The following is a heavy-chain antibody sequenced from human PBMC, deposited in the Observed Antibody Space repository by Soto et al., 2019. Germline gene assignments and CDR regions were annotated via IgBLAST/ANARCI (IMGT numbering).Heavy chain of an antibody. CDR2: INPNSGGT. J-gene: IGHJ6*02. D-gene: IGHD3-10*01. CDR3: ARDSAVVGFGELLSYYYYGMDV. V-gene: IGHV1-2*04. CDR1: GYTFTGYY. Sequence: ASVKVSCKASGYTFTGYYMHWVRQAPGQGLEWMGWINPNSGGTNYAQKFQGWVTMTRDTSISTAYMELSRLRSDDTAVYYCARDSAVVGFGELLSYYYYGMDVWGQGTTVTVSS.